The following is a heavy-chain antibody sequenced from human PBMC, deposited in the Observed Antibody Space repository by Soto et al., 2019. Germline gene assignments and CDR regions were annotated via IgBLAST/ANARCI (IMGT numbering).Heavy chain of an antibody. CDR3: AREEGSSWPYYYYMDV. V-gene: IGHV1-3*01. CDR2: INAGNGNT. J-gene: IGHJ6*03. Sequence: QVQLVQSGAEVKKPGASVKVSCKASGYTFTSYAMHWVRQAPGQRLEWMGWINAGNGNTKYSQKFQGRVTITRDTSASTAYMELSSLRSEATAVYYCAREEGSSWPYYYYMDVWGKGTTVTVSS. CDR1: GYTFTSYA. D-gene: IGHD6-13*01.